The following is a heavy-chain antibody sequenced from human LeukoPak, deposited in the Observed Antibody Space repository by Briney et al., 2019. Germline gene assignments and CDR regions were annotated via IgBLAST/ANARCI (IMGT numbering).Heavy chain of an antibody. V-gene: IGHV1-2*02. J-gene: IGHJ6*03. Sequence: GASVKVSCKASGYTFTSYGISWVRQAPGQGLEWMGWINPNSGGTNYAQKFQGRVTMTRDTSISTAYMELSRLRSDDTAVYYCARDLELWFGEFNDYYYYYMDVWGKGTTVTISS. D-gene: IGHD3-10*01. CDR3: ARDLELWFGEFNDYYYYYMDV. CDR2: INPNSGGT. CDR1: GYTFTSYG.